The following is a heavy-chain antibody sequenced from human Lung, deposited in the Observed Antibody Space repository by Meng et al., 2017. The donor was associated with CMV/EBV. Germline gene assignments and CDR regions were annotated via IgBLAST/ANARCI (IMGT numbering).Heavy chain of an antibody. V-gene: IGHV1-69*10. CDR2: IIPILGIA. CDR3: ARGGTVVPAAIRGRGWFDP. CDR1: GGTFSSYA. Sequence: SVXVSXKASGGTFSSYAISWVRQAPGQGLEWMGGIIPILGIANYAQKFQGRVTITADKSTSTAYMELSSLRSEDTAVYYCARGGTVVPAAIRGRGWFDPWGQGTXVNGYS. J-gene: IGHJ5*02. D-gene: IGHD2-2*02.